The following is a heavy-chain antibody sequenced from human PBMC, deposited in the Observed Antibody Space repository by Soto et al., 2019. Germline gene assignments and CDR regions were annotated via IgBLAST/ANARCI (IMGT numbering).Heavy chain of an antibody. D-gene: IGHD5-18*01. CDR2: ISGSGGST. J-gene: IGHJ6*02. CDR3: AKDWDTAMVPGNYYYYGMDV. V-gene: IGHV3-23*01. CDR1: GFTFSSYA. Sequence: EVQLLESGGGLVQPGGSLRLSCAASGFTFSSYAMSWVRQAPGKGLEWVSAISGSGGSTYYADSVKGRFTISRDNSKNTLYLQKNSLRAEDTAVYYCAKDWDTAMVPGNYYYYGMDVWGQGTTVTVSS.